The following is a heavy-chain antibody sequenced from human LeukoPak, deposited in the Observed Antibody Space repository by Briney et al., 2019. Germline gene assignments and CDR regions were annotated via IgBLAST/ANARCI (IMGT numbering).Heavy chain of an antibody. V-gene: IGHV1-69*04. D-gene: IGHD6-13*01. CDR1: GGTFSSYA. J-gene: IGHJ5*02. CDR3: ARSIAAARSHWFDP. CDR2: IIPILGIA. Sequence: ASVKVSCKASGGTFSSYAISWVRQAPGQGLEWMGRIIPILGIANYAQKFQGRVTITADKSTSTAYMELSSLRSEDTAVYYCARSIAAARSHWFDPWGQGTLVTVSS.